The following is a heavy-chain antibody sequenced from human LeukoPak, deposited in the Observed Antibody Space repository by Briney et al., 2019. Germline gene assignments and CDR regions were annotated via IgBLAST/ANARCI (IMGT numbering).Heavy chain of an antibody. Sequence: PSETLSLTCAVYGGSFSGYYWSWIRQPPGRGLEWIGEINHSGSTNYNPSLKSRVTISVDTSKNQFSLKLSSVTAADTAVYYCARPQLVTRSDWFDPWGQGTLVTVSS. CDR2: INHSGST. D-gene: IGHD4-23*01. V-gene: IGHV4-34*01. CDR3: ARPQLVTRSDWFDP. CDR1: GGSFSGYY. J-gene: IGHJ5*02.